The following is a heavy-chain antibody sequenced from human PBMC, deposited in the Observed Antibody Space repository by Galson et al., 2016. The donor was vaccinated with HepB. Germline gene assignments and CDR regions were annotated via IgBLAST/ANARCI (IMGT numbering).Heavy chain of an antibody. Sequence: SLRLSCAASGFTVSNNYMNWVRQPPGKGLEWVACVSARSDYIYYSESMKGRFTISRDNAKNSVYLQMNSLGVEDTAMYYCASEFDLGSGSYPSWGQGTLVSVSS. CDR1: GFTVSNNY. V-gene: IGHV3-21*01. CDR2: VSARSDYI. CDR3: ASEFDLGSGSYPS. D-gene: IGHD3-10*01. J-gene: IGHJ4*02.